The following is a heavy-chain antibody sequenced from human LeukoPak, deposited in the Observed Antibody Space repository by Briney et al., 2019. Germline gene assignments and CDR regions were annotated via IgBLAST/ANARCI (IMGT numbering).Heavy chain of an antibody. D-gene: IGHD2-15*01. CDR3: ARGPRVYCSGGSCYEFDY. V-gene: IGHV4-61*02. Sequence: SQTLSLTCTVSGGSISSGSYYWSWIRQPAGKGLEWIGRIYTSGSTNYNPSLKSRVTISVDTSKNQFSLKLSSVTAADTAVYYCARGPRVYCSGGSCYEFDYWGQGTLVTVSS. CDR1: GGSISSGSYY. J-gene: IGHJ4*02. CDR2: IYTSGST.